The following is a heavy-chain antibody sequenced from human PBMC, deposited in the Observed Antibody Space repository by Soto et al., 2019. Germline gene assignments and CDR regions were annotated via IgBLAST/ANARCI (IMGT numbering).Heavy chain of an antibody. CDR1: GYSFTIYW. D-gene: IGHD2-2*01. CDR3: ARIVVVPAAHYYFDY. CDR2: IDPSDSYT. Sequence: GESLKISCDGSGYSFTIYWISLVLQMPGKGLEWMWRIDPSDSYTNYSPSFQGHVTISADKSISTAYLQWSSLKASDTAMYYCARIVVVPAAHYYFDYWGQGTLVTVSS. J-gene: IGHJ4*02. V-gene: IGHV5-10-1*01.